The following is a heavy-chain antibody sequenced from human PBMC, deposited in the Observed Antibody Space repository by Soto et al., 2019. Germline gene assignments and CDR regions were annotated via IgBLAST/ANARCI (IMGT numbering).Heavy chain of an antibody. D-gene: IGHD6-19*01. J-gene: IGHJ3*02. CDR3: ARGGSSDWQVALDI. CDR2: IKHSGSS. Sequence: QVQQQPWGAGLLKPSETLSLTCAVSAGSFSHYYWNWIRQSPGKGLEWIGKIKHSGSSNYNPSLRSRVSLSIDMSKNQCSRRLSSVTAADTAVYYCARGGSSDWQVALDIWGQGTMVTVSS. V-gene: IGHV4-34*01. CDR1: AGSFSHYY.